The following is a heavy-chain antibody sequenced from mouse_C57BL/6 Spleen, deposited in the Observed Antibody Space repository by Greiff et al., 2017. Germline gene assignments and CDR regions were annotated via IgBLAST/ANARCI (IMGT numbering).Heavy chain of an antibody. CDR1: GFTFSSYA. CDR2: ISDGGSYT. D-gene: IGHD2-5*01. CDR3: ARDSYYSNYFDY. Sequence: EVQVVESGGGLVKPGGSLKLSCAASGFTFSSYAMSWVRQTPEKRLEWVATISDGGSYTYYPDNVKCRFTISRDNAKNNLYLQMSHLKSEDTAMYYCARDSYYSNYFDYWGQGTTLTVSS. V-gene: IGHV5-4*01. J-gene: IGHJ2*01.